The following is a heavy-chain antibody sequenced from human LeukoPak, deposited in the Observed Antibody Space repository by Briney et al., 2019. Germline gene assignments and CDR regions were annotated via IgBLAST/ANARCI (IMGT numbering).Heavy chain of an antibody. CDR1: GFTFSSYS. J-gene: IGHJ1*01. V-gene: IGHV3-48*01. CDR3: ARDYGAAAASKYFQH. Sequence: PGGSLRLSCAASGFTFSSYSMNWVRQAPGKGLEWVSYISSSSSTIYYADSVKGRFTISRDNAKNSLYLQMNSLRAEDTAVYYCARDYGAAAASKYFQHWGQGTLVTVSS. CDR2: ISSSSSTI. D-gene: IGHD6-25*01.